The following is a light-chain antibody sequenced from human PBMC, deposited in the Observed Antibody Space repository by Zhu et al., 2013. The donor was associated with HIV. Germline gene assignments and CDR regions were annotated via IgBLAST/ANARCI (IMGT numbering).Light chain of an antibody. J-gene: IGLJ2*01. CDR3: SSNAGSSNLV. CDR2: EVS. V-gene: IGLV2-8*01. Sequence: QSALTQPASVSGSPGQSVTISCTGTSSDVGGYNYVSWYQQHPGKAPKLMIYEVSKRPSGVPDRFSGSKSGNTASLTVSGLQAEDEADYYCSSNAGSSNLVFGGGTKLTVL. CDR1: SSDVGGYNY.